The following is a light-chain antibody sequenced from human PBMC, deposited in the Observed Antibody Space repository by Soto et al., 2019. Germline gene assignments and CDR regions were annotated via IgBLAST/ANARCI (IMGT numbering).Light chain of an antibody. Sequence: DIQMTQSPSTLSASVGDRVTITCRASQTISNWLAWYQQKPGKAPKLLIYDASSLHSGVPARFSGSGSGTEFTLTISSLQPDDFATYYFQQYISYSYTFGHGSKMEI. CDR1: QTISNW. J-gene: IGKJ2*01. V-gene: IGKV1-5*01. CDR2: DAS. CDR3: QQYISYSYT.